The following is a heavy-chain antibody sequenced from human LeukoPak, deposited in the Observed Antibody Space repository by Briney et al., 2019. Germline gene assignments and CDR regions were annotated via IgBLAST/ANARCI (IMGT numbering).Heavy chain of an antibody. CDR1: GGSISSGDYY. J-gene: IGHJ4*02. CDR3: ASLRGDNWNYYDY. CDR2: IYYSGST. Sequence: SETLSLTCTVSGGSISSGDYYWSWIRQPPGKGLEWIGYIYYSGSTYYNPSLKSRVTISVDTSKNQFSLKLSSVTAADTAVYYCASLRGDNWNYYDYWGQGILVTVSS. V-gene: IGHV4-30-4*01. D-gene: IGHD1-20*01.